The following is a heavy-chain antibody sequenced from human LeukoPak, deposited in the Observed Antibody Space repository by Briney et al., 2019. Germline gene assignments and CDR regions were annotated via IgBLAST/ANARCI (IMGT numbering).Heavy chain of an antibody. Sequence: ASVKVSCKASGYTFTGYHMHWVRQAPGQGLEWMGRINPNSGDTNYAQKFQGRVAMTRDTSISTAFMELTRLRSDDTAVYYCARDGDSGYDYTSWGQGTLVTVSS. CDR3: ARDGDSGYDYTS. V-gene: IGHV1-2*06. D-gene: IGHD5-12*01. CDR2: INPNSGDT. CDR1: GYTFTGYH. J-gene: IGHJ5*02.